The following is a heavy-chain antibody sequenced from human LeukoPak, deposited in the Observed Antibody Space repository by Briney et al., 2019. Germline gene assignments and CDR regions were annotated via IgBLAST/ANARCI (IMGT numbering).Heavy chain of an antibody. CDR2: ISGSGGST. CDR1: GFTFSSYA. Sequence: GGSLRLSCAASGFTFSSYAMSWVRQAPGKGLEWVSAISGSGGSTYYADSVKGRFTISRDTSKNTLYLQMNSLRAEDTAVYYCAKGSGSYYYYYYYMDVWGKGTTVTISS. V-gene: IGHV3-23*01. CDR3: AKGSGSYYYYYYYMDV. J-gene: IGHJ6*03. D-gene: IGHD3-10*01.